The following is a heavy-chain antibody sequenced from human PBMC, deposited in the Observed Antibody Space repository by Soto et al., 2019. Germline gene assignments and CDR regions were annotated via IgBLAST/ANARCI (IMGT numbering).Heavy chain of an antibody. CDR1: GFTFSSYA. CDR2: ISGSGGST. D-gene: IGHD3-10*01. V-gene: IGHV3-23*01. CDR3: AKGVTRVRGVIITPYYFDY. J-gene: IGHJ4*02. Sequence: EVQLLESGGGLVQPGGSLRLSCAASGFTFSSYAMSWVRQAPGKGLEWVSAISGSGGSTYYADSVKGRFTISRDNSKNTLYLQMNSLRAEDTAVYYCAKGVTRVRGVIITPYYFDYWGQGTLVTVSS.